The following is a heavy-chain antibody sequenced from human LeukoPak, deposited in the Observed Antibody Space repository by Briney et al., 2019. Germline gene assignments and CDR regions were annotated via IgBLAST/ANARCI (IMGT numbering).Heavy chain of an antibody. V-gene: IGHV4-59*12. D-gene: IGHD4-23*01. Sequence: PSETLSLTCTVSGGSISSYYWSWIRQPPGKGLEWIGYIYYSGSTNYNPSLKSRVTISVDTSKNQFSLKLSSVTAADTAVYYCARDILGNSEDYWGQGTLVTVSS. CDR2: IYYSGST. CDR3: ARDILGNSEDY. J-gene: IGHJ4*02. CDR1: GGSISSYY.